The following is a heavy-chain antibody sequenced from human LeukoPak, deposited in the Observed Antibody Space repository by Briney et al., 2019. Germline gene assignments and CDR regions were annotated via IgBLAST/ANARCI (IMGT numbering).Heavy chain of an antibody. V-gene: IGHV1-46*01. D-gene: IGHD3-9*01. J-gene: IGHJ4*02. CDR1: GYTFTGYY. CDR2: INPSGGST. Sequence: ASVKVSFKASGYTFTGYYMNWVRQAPGQGLEWMGFINPSGGSTSYAQKFQGRVTMTRDMSTSTVYMELSRLRSEDTAVYYCAREDHLNTIFSYWGQGTLVTVSS. CDR3: AREDHLNTIFSY.